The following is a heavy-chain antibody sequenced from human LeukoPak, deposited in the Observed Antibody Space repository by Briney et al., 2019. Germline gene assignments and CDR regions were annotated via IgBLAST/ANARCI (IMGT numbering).Heavy chain of an antibody. Sequence: VASLNVSCKASGDTFTSYAMNWVRQAPGQGLEWMGRINTNTGNPTYAQGFTGRFVFSLDTSVSTAYLQISSLKAEDTAVYYCARVPRLYYYDSSGYYLWFDPWGQGTLVTVSS. D-gene: IGHD3-22*01. CDR3: ARVPRLYYYDSSGYYLWFDP. J-gene: IGHJ5*02. CDR1: GDTFTSYA. CDR2: INTNTGNP. V-gene: IGHV7-4-1*02.